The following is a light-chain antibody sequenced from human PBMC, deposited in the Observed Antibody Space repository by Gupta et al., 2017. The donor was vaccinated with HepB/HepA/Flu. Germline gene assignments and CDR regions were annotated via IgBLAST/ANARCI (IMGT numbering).Light chain of an antibody. Sequence: EIVMTQSPATLSVSPGERATLSCRASQSVSDNVAWYQQKPGQAPRLLIYRASTRATGIAARFTGSGSGTEFTLTISSLQSEDFAVYYCQQYDNWPPWTFGQGTKVEIK. V-gene: IGKV3-15*01. CDR1: QSVSDN. CDR3: QQYDNWPPWT. J-gene: IGKJ1*01. CDR2: RAS.